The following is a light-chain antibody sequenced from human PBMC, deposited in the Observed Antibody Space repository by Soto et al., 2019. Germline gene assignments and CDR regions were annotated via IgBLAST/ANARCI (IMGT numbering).Light chain of an antibody. V-gene: IGKV3-20*01. Sequence: IVFTQSPGKLSLSPGERATLSCRASQSVSSSYLAWYQQKPGQAPRLLIYGASSRATGIPDRFSGSGSGTDFTLTISRLEPEDFAVYYCQQHGTSPITFGQGTRLEV. CDR1: QSVSSSY. CDR2: GAS. J-gene: IGKJ5*01. CDR3: QQHGTSPIT.